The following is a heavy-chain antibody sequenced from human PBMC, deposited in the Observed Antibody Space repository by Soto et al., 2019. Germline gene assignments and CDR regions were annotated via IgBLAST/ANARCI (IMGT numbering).Heavy chain of an antibody. J-gene: IGHJ4*02. Sequence: QVQLVESGGGVVQPGRSLRLSCAASGFTFSSYGMHWVRQAPGKGLEWVAVIWYDGSNKYYADSVKGRFTISRDNSKNTLYLQLNSLRAEDTAVYYCARDRQYYDFWSGSPGPMGYWGQGTLVTVSS. D-gene: IGHD3-3*01. V-gene: IGHV3-33*01. CDR3: ARDRQYYDFWSGSPGPMGY. CDR2: IWYDGSNK. CDR1: GFTFSSYG.